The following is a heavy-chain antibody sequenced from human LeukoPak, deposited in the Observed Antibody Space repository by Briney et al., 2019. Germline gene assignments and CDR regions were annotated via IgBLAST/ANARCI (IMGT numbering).Heavy chain of an antibody. D-gene: IGHD3-16*02. CDR1: GGSISSYY. CDR2: IYYSGST. CDR3: ARLSPSYDYVWGSYRINAFDI. Sequence: SETLSLTCTVSGGSISSYYWSWIRQPPGEGLEWIGYIYYSGSTNYNPSLKSRVTISVDTSKNQFSLKLSSVTAADTAVYYCARLSPSYDYVWGSYRINAFDIWGQGTMVTVSS. V-gene: IGHV4-59*08. J-gene: IGHJ3*02.